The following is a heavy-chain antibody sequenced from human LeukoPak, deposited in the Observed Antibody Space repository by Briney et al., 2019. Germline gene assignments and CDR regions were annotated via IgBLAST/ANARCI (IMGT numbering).Heavy chain of an antibody. CDR3: ARDSPYYGGNSRYFDY. V-gene: IGHV4-30-4*01. CDR2: IYYSGST. J-gene: IGHJ4*02. D-gene: IGHD4-23*01. CDR1: GGSISSGDYY. Sequence: SETLSLTCTVSGGSISSGDYYWSWIRQPPGKGLEWIGYIYYSGSTYYNPSLKSRVTISVDTSKNQFSLKLSSVTAADTAVHYCARDSPYYGGNSRYFDYWGQGTLVTVSS.